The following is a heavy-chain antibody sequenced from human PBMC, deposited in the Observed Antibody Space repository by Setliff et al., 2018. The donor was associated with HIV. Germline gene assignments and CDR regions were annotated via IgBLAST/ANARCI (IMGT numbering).Heavy chain of an antibody. D-gene: IGHD1-1*01. V-gene: IGHV3-48*03. J-gene: IGHJ4*02. CDR3: ARDLDYYFDY. Sequence: GSLRLSCAASGFTFSSYEMNWVRQAPGKGLEWVSYISSSGSTIYYADSVKGRFTIPRDNAKNSLFLQMNSLRAEDTAVYYCARDLDYYFDYWGQGTLVTVSS. CDR2: ISSSGSTI. CDR1: GFTFSSYE.